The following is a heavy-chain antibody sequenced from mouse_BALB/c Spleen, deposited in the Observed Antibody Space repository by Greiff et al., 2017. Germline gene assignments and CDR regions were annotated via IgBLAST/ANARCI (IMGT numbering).Heavy chain of an antibody. D-gene: IGHD2-14*01. CDR3: ARVHYRYDGRYFDV. CDR1: GYTFSSYW. CDR2: ILPGSGST. J-gene: IGHJ1*01. V-gene: IGHV1-9*01. Sequence: LQESGAELMKPGASVKISCKATGYTFSSYWIEWVKQRPGHGLEWIGEILPGSGSTNYNEKFKGKATFTADTSSNTAYMQLSSLTSEDSAVYYCARVHYRYDGRYFDVWGAGTTVTVSS.